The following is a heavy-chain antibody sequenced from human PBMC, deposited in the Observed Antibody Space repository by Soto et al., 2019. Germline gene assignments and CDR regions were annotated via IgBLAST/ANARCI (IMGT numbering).Heavy chain of an antibody. CDR1: GCTFTSYA. Sequence: ASVKVSCKASGCTFTSYAMHWVRQAPGQRLEWMGGINAIFGTTKYSQKFQGRVTITADTSTSTAYMELSSLRSEDTAVYYCARDRVDTSLSWFDPWGQGTLGTFSS. J-gene: IGHJ5*02. CDR2: INAIFGTT. CDR3: ARDRVDTSLSWFDP. V-gene: IGHV1-3*01. D-gene: IGHD3-10*01.